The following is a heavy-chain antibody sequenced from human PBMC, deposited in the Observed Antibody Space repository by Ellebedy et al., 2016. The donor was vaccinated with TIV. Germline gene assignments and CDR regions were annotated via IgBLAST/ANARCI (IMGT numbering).Heavy chain of an antibody. CDR1: GFTFSSYW. V-gene: IGHV3-7*03. CDR2: INQDGTVE. J-gene: IGHJ5*02. CDR3: TRDRDTGWFDP. Sequence: GGSLRLSCAASGFTFSSYWMTWVRQAPGKGLEWVANINQDGTVEHYVDSVKGRFTIARDNAKNSVSVQMNRLRDDDTAVYYCTRDRDTGWFDPWGQGTLVTVSS.